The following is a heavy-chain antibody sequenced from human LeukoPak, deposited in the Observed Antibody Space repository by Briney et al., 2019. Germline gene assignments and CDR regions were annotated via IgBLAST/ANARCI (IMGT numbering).Heavy chain of an antibody. CDR1: GYSFTTYW. Sequence: GESLKISCKASGYSFTTYWIGWVRQMPGKGLEWMGIIYPGDSDTGYSPSFQGQVTISVDKSITTAYLQWSSLKASDTAMYYCARYCSSTTCNTIGFDPWGQGTLVTVSS. CDR2: IYPGDSDT. J-gene: IGHJ5*02. D-gene: IGHD2-2*02. V-gene: IGHV5-51*01. CDR3: ARYCSSTTCNTIGFDP.